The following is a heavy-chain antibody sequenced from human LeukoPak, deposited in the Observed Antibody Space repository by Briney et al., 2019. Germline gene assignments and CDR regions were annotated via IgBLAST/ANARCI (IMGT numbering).Heavy chain of an antibody. V-gene: IGHV4-39*01. CDR1: GDSISSYY. J-gene: IGHJ4*02. CDR2: IYYSGST. D-gene: IGHD6-6*01. CDR3: ARSRGYSSSYRIYYFDY. Sequence: SETLSLTCIVSGDSISSYYWGWIRQPPGKGLEWIGSIYYSGSTYYNPSLKSRVTISVDTSKNQFSLKLSSVTAADTAVYYCARSRGYSSSYRIYYFDYWGQGTLVTVSS.